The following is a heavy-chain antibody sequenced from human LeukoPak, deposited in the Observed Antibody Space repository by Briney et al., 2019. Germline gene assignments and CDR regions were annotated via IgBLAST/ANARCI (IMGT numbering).Heavy chain of an antibody. CDR1: GFTFSSYS. Sequence: GGSLRLSCAASGFTFSSYSMNWVRQAPGKGLEWVSYITSSSNTIYYADSVKGRFTISRDNSKNTLYLQMNSLRAEDTAVYYCAKIEGVAHWGQGTLVTVSS. D-gene: IGHD3-16*01. V-gene: IGHV3-48*01. J-gene: IGHJ4*02. CDR2: ITSSSNTI. CDR3: AKIEGVAH.